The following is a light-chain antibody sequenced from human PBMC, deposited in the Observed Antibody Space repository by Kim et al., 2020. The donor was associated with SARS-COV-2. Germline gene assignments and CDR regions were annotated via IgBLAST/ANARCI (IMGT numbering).Light chain of an antibody. CDR3: QAWDSSTGV. Sequence: VSPGQTASMTCAGDKLGDKYVCWYQQKPGQSPVRVIYEDSRRPSGIPERFLGSNSGNTATLTISGTQAMDEADYYCQAWDSSTGVFGGGTQLTVL. V-gene: IGLV3-1*01. CDR2: EDS. CDR1: KLGDKY. J-gene: IGLJ3*02.